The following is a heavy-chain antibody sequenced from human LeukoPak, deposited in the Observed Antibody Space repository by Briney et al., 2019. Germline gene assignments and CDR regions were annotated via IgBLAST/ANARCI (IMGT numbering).Heavy chain of an antibody. V-gene: IGHV4-59*01. J-gene: IGHJ6*03. Sequence: PSETLSLTCTVSGGSISSYYWSWIRQPPGKGLEWIGYIYYSGSTNYNPSLKSRVTISVDTSKNQFSLKLSSVTAADTAVYYCARRYGDPLYYYYYMDVWGKGTTVTVSS. CDR2: IYYSGST. D-gene: IGHD4-17*01. CDR3: ARRYGDPLYYYYYMDV. CDR1: GGSISSYY.